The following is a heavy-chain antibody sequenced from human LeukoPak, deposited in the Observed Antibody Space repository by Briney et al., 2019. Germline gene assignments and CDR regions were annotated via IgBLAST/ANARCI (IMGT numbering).Heavy chain of an antibody. CDR2: ISTYNANT. CDR3: ARDGYYDSSGYSTAFFDY. Sequence: GASVKVSCKASGYTFTSYDINWVRQAPGHGLEWMGWISTYNANTKYAQKFQGRVTMTTDTSTGTAYMELRSLRSDDTAVYYCARDGYYDSSGYSTAFFDYWGQGTLVTVSS. J-gene: IGHJ4*02. D-gene: IGHD3-22*01. CDR1: GYTFTSYD. V-gene: IGHV1-18*01.